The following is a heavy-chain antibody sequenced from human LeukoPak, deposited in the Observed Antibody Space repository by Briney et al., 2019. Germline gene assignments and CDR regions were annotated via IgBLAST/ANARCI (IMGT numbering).Heavy chain of an antibody. CDR2: IYYSGST. CDR1: GGSISSYY. CDR3: ARNYYDFWSGYYTDYYYGMDV. V-gene: IGHV4-59*01. Sequence: PSETLSLTCTVSGGSISSYYWSWIRQPPGKGLEWIGYIYYSGSTNYNPSLKSRVTISVDTSKNQFSLKLSSVTAADTAVYYCARNYYDFWSGYYTDYYYGMDVWGQGTTVTVPS. J-gene: IGHJ6*02. D-gene: IGHD3-3*01.